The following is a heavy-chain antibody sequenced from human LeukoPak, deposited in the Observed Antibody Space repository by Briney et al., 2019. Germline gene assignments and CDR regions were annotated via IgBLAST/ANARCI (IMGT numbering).Heavy chain of an antibody. CDR3: ARGLPPTIFGVVNPVYYMDV. Sequence: GGSLRLSCAASGFTFSSYSMNWVRQAPGKGLEWVSSISSSSSYIYYADSVKGRFTISRDNAKNSLYLQMNSLRAEDTAVYYCARGLPPTIFGVVNPVYYMDVWGKGTTVTVSS. V-gene: IGHV3-21*01. J-gene: IGHJ6*03. CDR2: ISSSSSYI. CDR1: GFTFSSYS. D-gene: IGHD3-3*01.